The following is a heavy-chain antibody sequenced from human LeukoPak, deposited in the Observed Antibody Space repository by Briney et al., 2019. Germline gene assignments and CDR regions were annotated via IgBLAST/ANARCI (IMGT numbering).Heavy chain of an antibody. Sequence: GGSLRLSCAASGFTFSSYWMHWVRQAPGKGLVWVSRIDRDGGSTTYADSVKGRVTISRDNTKNTVYLQMNSLRAEDTAVYYCARGRLWNIDYWGQGTLVTVSS. CDR3: ARGRLWNIDY. D-gene: IGHD1/OR15-1a*01. J-gene: IGHJ4*02. CDR1: GFTFSSYW. CDR2: IDRDGGST. V-gene: IGHV3-74*01.